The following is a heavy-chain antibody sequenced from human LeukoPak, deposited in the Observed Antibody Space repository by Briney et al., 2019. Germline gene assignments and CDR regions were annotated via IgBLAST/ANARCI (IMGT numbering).Heavy chain of an antibody. CDR2: ISSSGSTI. V-gene: IGHV3-48*03. D-gene: IGHD3-16*01. CDR3: ARRDTLLTQNRPGGAFDI. CDR1: GFTFSSYE. J-gene: IGHJ3*02. Sequence: QTGGSLRLSCAASGFTFSSYEMNWVRQAPGKGLEWVSYISSSGSTIYYADSVKGRFTISRDNAKNSLYLQMNSLRAEDTAVYYCARRDTLLTQNRPGGAFDIWGQGTMVTVSS.